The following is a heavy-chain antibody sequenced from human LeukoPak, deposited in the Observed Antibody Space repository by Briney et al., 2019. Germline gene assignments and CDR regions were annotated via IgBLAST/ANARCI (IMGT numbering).Heavy chain of an antibody. D-gene: IGHD5-12*01. CDR2: INHSGST. J-gene: IGHJ6*04. CDR1: GGSFSGYY. V-gene: IGHV4-34*01. Sequence: PSETLSLTCAVYGGSFSGYYWSWIRQPPGKGPEWIGEINHSGSTNYNPSLKSRVTISVDTSKNQFSLKLSSVTAADTAVYYCAERGYSGYDNQRYYYYGMDVWGKGTTVTVSS. CDR3: AERGYSGYDNQRYYYYGMDV.